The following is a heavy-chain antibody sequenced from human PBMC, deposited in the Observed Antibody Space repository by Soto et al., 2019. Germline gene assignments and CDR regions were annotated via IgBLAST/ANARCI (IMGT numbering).Heavy chain of an antibody. CDR2: MNPNSGNT. V-gene: IGHV1-8*01. J-gene: IGHJ4*02. CDR1: GYTFTSYD. CDR3: ARGHPRYYDFWSGYYTTTDY. Sequence: ASVQVSCKASGYTFTSYDINWVRQATGQGLEWMGWMNPNSGNTGYAQKFQGRVTMTRNTSISTAYMELSSLRSEDTAVYYCARGHPRYYDFWSGYYTTTDYWGQGTLVTVSS. D-gene: IGHD3-3*01.